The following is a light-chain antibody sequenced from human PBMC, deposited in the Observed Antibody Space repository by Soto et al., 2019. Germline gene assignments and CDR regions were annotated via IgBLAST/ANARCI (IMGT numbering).Light chain of an antibody. CDR2: ADS. V-gene: IGLV3-21*02. CDR3: HVWDISAEQVV. Sequence: SYELTQPPSVSMAPGQTATVTCGADNIGSKSVHWYQKKAGQAPLLVVFADSDRPPGIPARFSAFNSGNTATLTISMVEDGDEADYYCHVWDISAEQVVFGGGTKLTVL. J-gene: IGLJ2*01. CDR1: NIGSKS.